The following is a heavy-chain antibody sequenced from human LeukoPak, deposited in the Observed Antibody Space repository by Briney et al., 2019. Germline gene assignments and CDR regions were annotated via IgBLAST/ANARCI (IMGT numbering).Heavy chain of an antibody. CDR3: ARDSQILAGFDY. J-gene: IGHJ4*02. CDR1: GFTFSSYG. D-gene: IGHD3-3*02. CDR2: IWYDGSNK. V-gene: IGHV3-33*01. Sequence: GALRLSCAASGFTFSSYGMHWVRQAPGKGLEWVAVIWYDGSNKYYADSVKGRFTISRDNSKNTPYLQMNSLRAEDTAVYYCARDSQILAGFDYWGRGTLVTVSS.